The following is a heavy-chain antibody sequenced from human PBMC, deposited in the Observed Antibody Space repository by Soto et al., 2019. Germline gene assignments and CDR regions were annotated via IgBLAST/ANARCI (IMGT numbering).Heavy chain of an antibody. CDR2: IIPFLSIP. D-gene: IGHD3-22*01. CDR3: ARVEDYYDTSVYYSDS. Sequence: GASVKVSCKASGGTFSSYTISWVRQAPGQGLEWMGTIIPFLSIPNYAQKFQGRVTITADKSTSTAYMELSSLRSEDTAVYYCARVEDYYDTSVYYSDSWGQGTLVTVSS. J-gene: IGHJ4*02. CDR1: GGTFSSYT. V-gene: IGHV1-69*02.